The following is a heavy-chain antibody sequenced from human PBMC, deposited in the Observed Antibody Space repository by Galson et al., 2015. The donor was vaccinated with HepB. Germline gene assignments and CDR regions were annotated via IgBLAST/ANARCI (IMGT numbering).Heavy chain of an antibody. J-gene: IGHJ4*02. CDR2: INQDGIEK. CDR1: GFDFGTYW. D-gene: IGHD1-26*01. V-gene: IGHV3-7*01. CDR3: ARDVGDY. Sequence: SLRLSCATSGFDFGTYWMNWVRQAPGKGLEWVANINQDGIEKHYVDSVEGRFTISRDNARNSLYLQMNGLRAEDTAVYYCARDVGDYWGQGTLVTVSS.